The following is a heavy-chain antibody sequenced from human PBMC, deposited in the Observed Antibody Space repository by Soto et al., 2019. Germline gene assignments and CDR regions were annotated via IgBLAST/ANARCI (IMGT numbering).Heavy chain of an antibody. J-gene: IGHJ4*02. V-gene: IGHV3-15*01. CDR3: TTDHLGAVAGADY. D-gene: IGHD6-19*01. Sequence: GGSLRLSCAASGFTFSNDWMSWVRQAPGKGLEWVGRIKSKTDGGTTDYAAPVKGIFTISRDDSKPTLYLQMNSLKTEDTAVYYCTTDHLGAVAGADYWGQGTLVTVSS. CDR1: GFTFSNDW. CDR2: IKSKTDGGTT.